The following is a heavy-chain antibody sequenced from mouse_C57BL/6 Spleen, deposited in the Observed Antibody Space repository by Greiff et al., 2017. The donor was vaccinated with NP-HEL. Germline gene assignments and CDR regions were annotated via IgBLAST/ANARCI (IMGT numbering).Heavy chain of an antibody. D-gene: IGHD1-1*01. CDR3: ARGGLFLLEYAMDY. V-gene: IGHV3-6*01. Sequence: DVKLVESGPGLVKPSQSLSLTCSVPGYSITSGYYWNWIRQFPGNKLEWMGYISYDGSNNYNPSLKNRISITRDTSKNQFFLKLNSVTTEDTATYYCARGGLFLLEYAMDYWGQGTSVTVSS. CDR1: GYSITSGYY. CDR2: ISYDGSN. J-gene: IGHJ4*01.